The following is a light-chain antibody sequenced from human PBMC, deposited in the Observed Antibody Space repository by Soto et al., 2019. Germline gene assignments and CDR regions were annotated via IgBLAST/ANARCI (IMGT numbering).Light chain of an antibody. J-gene: IGKJ1*01. Sequence: DIQITQSPSPLSASLGDRVTITCRASQSISSWLAWYQQKPGKAPKLLIYKASSLESGVPSRFSGSGSGTEFTLTISSLQPDDFATYYCQQYNSYPSTFGQGTKVDIK. CDR2: KAS. V-gene: IGKV1-5*03. CDR1: QSISSW. CDR3: QQYNSYPST.